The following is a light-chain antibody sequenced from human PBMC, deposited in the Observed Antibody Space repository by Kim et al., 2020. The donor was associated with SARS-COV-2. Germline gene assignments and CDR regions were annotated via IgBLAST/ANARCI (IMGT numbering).Light chain of an antibody. CDR3: QHYGTSPYT. V-gene: IGKV3-20*01. CDR1: QRLSASS. CDR2: GAS. J-gene: IGKJ2*01. Sequence: LSPAEGATLSCHSSQRLSASSLAWYQQRPGQSPILLIYGASTRAPGIPDSFSGSGSGTDFTLTISRLEPEDFAVYFCQHYGTSPYTFGQGTKLEIK.